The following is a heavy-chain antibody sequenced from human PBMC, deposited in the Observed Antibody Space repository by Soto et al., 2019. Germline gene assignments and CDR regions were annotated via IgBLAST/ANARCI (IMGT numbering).Heavy chain of an antibody. CDR2: ISGSGGST. CDR3: AKDRTRSYRYFDY. J-gene: IGHJ4*02. CDR1: GFTFSSYA. V-gene: IGHV3-23*01. D-gene: IGHD3-16*02. Sequence: VGSLRLSCAASGFTFSSYAMSWVRQAPGKGLEWVSAISGSGGSTYYADSVKGRFTISRDNSKNTLYLQMNSLRAEDTAVYYCAKDRTRSYRYFDYWGQGTLVTVSS.